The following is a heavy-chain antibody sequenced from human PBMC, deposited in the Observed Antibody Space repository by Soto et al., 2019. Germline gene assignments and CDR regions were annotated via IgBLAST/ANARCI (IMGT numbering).Heavy chain of an antibody. V-gene: IGHV3-7*01. D-gene: IGHD3-3*01. J-gene: IGHJ6*03. CDR2: IKQDGSEK. Sequence: GGSLRLSCAASGFTFSSYWMSWVRQAPGKGLEWVANIKQDGSEKYYVDSVKGRFTISRDNAKNSLYLQMNSLRAEDTAVYYCARRGYDSLERDYYYYYYMDVWGKGT. CDR1: GFTFSSYW. CDR3: ARRGYDSLERDYYYYYYMDV.